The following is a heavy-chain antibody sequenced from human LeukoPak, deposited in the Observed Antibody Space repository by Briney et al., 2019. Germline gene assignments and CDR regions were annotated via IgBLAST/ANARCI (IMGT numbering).Heavy chain of an antibody. CDR2: IKQDGSEK. CDR3: AKRDTRGWYYFDY. V-gene: IGHV3-7*03. CDR1: GFTFSSYW. Sequence: PGGSLRLSCAASGFTFSSYWMSWVRQAPGKGLEWVANIKQDGSEKYYVDSVKGRFTISRDNSKNTLFLQMNSLRAEDTALYYCAKRDTRGWYYFDYWGQGTLVTVSS. J-gene: IGHJ4*02. D-gene: IGHD6-19*01.